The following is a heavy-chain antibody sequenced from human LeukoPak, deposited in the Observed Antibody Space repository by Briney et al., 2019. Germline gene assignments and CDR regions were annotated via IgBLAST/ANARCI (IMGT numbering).Heavy chain of an antibody. Sequence: ASVNVSCKASGYTFTSYYMHWVRQAPGQGLEWMGIINPSGGSTSYAQKFQGRVTMTRDTSTSTVYMELSSLRSEDTAVYYCARDRYYYDSSGSYYFDYWGQGTLVTVSS. CDR1: GYTFTSYY. V-gene: IGHV1-46*01. D-gene: IGHD3-22*01. CDR3: ARDRYYYDSSGSYYFDY. J-gene: IGHJ4*02. CDR2: INPSGGST.